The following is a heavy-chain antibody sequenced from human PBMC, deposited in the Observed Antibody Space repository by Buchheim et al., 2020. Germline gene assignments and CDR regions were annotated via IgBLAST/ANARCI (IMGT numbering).Heavy chain of an antibody. CDR1: GGSISSGSYY. J-gene: IGHJ4*02. CDR3: ARVEAYYDSSGYEY. V-gene: IGHV4-39*01. CDR2: IYYSGST. Sequence: QLQLQESGPGLVKPSETLSLTCTVSGGSISSGSYYWGWIRQPPGKGLEWIGSIYYSGSTYYNPSLKSRVTISVDTSKNQFSLKLSAVTAAETAVYDCARVEAYYDSSGYEYWGQGTL. D-gene: IGHD3-22*01.